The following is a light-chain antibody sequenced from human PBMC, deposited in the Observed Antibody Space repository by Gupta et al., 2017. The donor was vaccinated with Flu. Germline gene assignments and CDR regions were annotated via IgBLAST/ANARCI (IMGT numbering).Light chain of an antibody. J-gene: IGKJ2*01. V-gene: IGKV1-33*01. Sequence: DIQMTQSPSSLSASVGDRVTITCQASQDISNYLNWYQQKPGKAPKLLIYDASKLETGVPSRFSGSGSGTDFTFTISRLQPEDIATYYCQQYDNLPRTFGQGTKLEIK. CDR3: QQYDNLPRT. CDR2: DAS. CDR1: QDISNY.